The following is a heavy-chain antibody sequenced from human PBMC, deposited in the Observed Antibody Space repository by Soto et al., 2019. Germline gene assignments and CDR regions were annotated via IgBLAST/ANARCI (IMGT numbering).Heavy chain of an antibody. Sequence: QVQLVQSGAEVKKPGSSVRVSCKASGGTFSTYIISWVRQAPGQGLEWMGRISPMVGIAIYAQKFQGRIAITADKSTSIAYLEVTGLRNEDTAVYYCARLASGSYDYWGQGTLITVSS. CDR1: GGTFSTYI. D-gene: IGHD1-26*01. V-gene: IGHV1-69*02. CDR3: ARLASGSYDY. CDR2: ISPMVGIA. J-gene: IGHJ4*02.